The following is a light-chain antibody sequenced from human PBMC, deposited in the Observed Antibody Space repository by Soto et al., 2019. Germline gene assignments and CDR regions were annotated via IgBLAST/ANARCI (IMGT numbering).Light chain of an antibody. CDR3: QHYDTGPTWT. CDR1: QDINSN. CDR2: DVS. J-gene: IGKJ1*01. V-gene: IGKV1-33*01. Sequence: DIQMTQSPPSLSGFVGDRVSITCQSSQDINSNLNWYQQKAGEAPRLLISDVSTLETGVPSRFSGSGSGTDYTLTIASLQPEDTATYYCQHYDTGPTWTFGQGTKVQI.